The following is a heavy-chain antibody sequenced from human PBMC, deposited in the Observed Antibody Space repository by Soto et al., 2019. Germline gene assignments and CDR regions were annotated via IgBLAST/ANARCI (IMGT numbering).Heavy chain of an antibody. CDR3: ATQSSVAGTTYQYYGVDV. CDR1: GYSFTSYW. CDR2: ISPGDSDT. D-gene: IGHD6-19*01. J-gene: IGHJ6*02. V-gene: IGHV5-51*01. Sequence: PGESLKISCKGSGYSFTSYWIGWVRQMPGKGLEWMGIISPGDSDTRYSPSFQGQVTISADKSISTAYLQWSSLKASDTAMYYCATQSSVAGTTYQYYGVDVWGQGTTVTVSS.